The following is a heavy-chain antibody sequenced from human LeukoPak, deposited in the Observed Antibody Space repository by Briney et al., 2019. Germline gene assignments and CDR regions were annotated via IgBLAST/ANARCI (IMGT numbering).Heavy chain of an antibody. CDR3: ARSFLTGYPFDY. CDR1: GGSISSGDYY. D-gene: IGHD3-9*01. CDR2: IYYSGST. V-gene: IGHV4-30-4*01. Sequence: PSQTLSLTCTVSGGSISSGDYYWRWIRQPPGKDLQWIGYIYYSGSTYYNPSLQSQVTISVDTSRNQSSLKLSSVTAADTAVYYCARSFLTGYPFDYWGQGTLVTVSS. J-gene: IGHJ4*02.